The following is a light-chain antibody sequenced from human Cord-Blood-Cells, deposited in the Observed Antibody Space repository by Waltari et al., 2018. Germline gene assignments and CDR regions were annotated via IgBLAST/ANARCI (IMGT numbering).Light chain of an antibody. CDR3: MQALQTPLT. Sequence: DIVMTQSPPSLPVTHGEPAYISCRSSQSLLHSNGYNYLDWYLQKPGQSPQLLIYLGSNRASGVPDRFSGSGAGTDFTLKISRVEAEDVGVYYCMQALQTPLTFGGGTKVEIK. CDR2: LGS. J-gene: IGKJ4*01. V-gene: IGKV2-28*01. CDR1: QSLLHSNGYNY.